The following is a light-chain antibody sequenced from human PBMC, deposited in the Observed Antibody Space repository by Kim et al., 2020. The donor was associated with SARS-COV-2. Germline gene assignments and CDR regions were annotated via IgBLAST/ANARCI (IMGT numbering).Light chain of an antibody. CDR1: RNNFRKQG. V-gene: IGLV10-54*04. J-gene: IGLJ3*02. CDR3: SAWDSSLGVWM. CDR2: RNN. Sequence: QTPTLTCPGNRNNFRKQGAAWLQQYQGHPPKLLSYRNNNRPSGISERFSASRSGNTDSLTISDLQPEDEADYYRSAWDSSLGVWMFGGGTQLTVL.